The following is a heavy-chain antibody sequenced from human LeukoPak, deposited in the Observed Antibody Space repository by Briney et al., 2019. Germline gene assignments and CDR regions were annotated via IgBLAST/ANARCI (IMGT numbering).Heavy chain of an antibody. D-gene: IGHD3-10*01. V-gene: IGHV4-59*02. CDR1: GGSVSSNY. Sequence: SETLSLTCTVTGGSVSSNYWSWIRQPPGKGLGWVGYIYYSGSTNYNPSLKSRVTISVDTSKNQFSLKLSSVTAADTAVYYCARDRRYGSGSRGYYYYGMDVWGQGTTVTVSS. CDR3: ARDRRYGSGSRGYYYYGMDV. J-gene: IGHJ6*02. CDR2: IYYSGST.